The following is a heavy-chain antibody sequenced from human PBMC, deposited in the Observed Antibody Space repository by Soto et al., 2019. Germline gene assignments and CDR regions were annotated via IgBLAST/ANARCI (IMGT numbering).Heavy chain of an antibody. V-gene: IGHV3-53*01. CDR3: VRENYYYGMDV. CDR1: GFDASVNY. Sequence: GGSLRLSCAASGFDASVNYMTWVRQAPGKGLEWVSAINSAGSTFYADSVKGGFTISRDNSKNTLYLQMNSLRVEDTAMYYCVRENYYYGMDVWGQGTAVTVSS. CDR2: INSAGST. J-gene: IGHJ6*02.